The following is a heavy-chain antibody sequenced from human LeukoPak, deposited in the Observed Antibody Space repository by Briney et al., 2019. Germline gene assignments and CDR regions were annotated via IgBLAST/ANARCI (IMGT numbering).Heavy chain of an antibody. D-gene: IGHD2-15*01. CDR2: INHSGST. Sequence: SETLSLTCAVSGDSMISTNWWSWVRQPPGKGLEWIGEINHSGSTNSNPSLKSRVTISVDTSKNQFSLKLSSVTAADTAMYYCARRLLGYCSGGSCYSGYFQHWGQGTLVTVSS. J-gene: IGHJ1*01. V-gene: IGHV4-4*02. CDR3: ARRLLGYCSGGSCYSGYFQH. CDR1: GDSMISTNW.